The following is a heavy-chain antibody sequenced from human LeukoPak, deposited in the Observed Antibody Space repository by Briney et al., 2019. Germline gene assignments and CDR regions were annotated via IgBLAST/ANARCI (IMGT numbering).Heavy chain of an antibody. J-gene: IGHJ6*04. CDR1: GGSISSNW. CDR3: AGSRVPYGLDV. Sequence: SETLSLTCVVSGGSISSNWRSWVRQPPGKGLEWIGEIYHSGSTNYNPSLKSRVTMSVDNPKNEFFLKLSSVTAADTAVYYCAGSRVPYGLDVWGKGTTVTVSS. CDR2: IYHSGST. V-gene: IGHV4-4*02. D-gene: IGHD1-26*01.